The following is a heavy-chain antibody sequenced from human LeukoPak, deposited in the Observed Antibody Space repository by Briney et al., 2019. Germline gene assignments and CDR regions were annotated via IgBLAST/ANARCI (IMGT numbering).Heavy chain of an antibody. D-gene: IGHD2-15*01. CDR1: GYTLTELS. V-gene: IGHV1-24*01. CDR2: FDLEDGET. J-gene: IGHJ3*02. Sequence: ASVKVSCKVSGYTLTELSMHWVRQAPGKGLEWMGGFDLEDGETIYAQKFQGRVTMTEDTSTDTAYMELSSLRSEDTAVYYCATDGRYCSGGSCMSAFDIWGQGTMVTVSS. CDR3: ATDGRYCSGGSCMSAFDI.